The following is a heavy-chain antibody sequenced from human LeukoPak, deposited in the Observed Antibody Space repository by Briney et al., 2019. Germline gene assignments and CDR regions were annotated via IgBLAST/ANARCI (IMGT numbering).Heavy chain of an antibody. CDR2: IKQDGSEK. J-gene: IGHJ4*02. CDR3: ARDRESSGYYY. CDR1: GFTVSSNY. D-gene: IGHD3-22*01. Sequence: GGSLRLSCAASGFTVSSNYMSWVRQAPGKGLEWVANIKQDGSEKHYVDSVKGRFTISRDNAKNSLYLQMSSLRAEDTAVYYCARDRESSGYYYWGQGTLVTVSS. V-gene: IGHV3-7*01.